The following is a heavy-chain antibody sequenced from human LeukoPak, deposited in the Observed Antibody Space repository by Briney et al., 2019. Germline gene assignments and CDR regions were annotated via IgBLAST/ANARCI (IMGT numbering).Heavy chain of an antibody. CDR3: ARGGAWYSSATFDY. Sequence: PGGSLRLSCAASGFTFNSYSMNWVRQAPGKGLEWVSSISSSSSYIYYADSVEGRFTISRDNAKNSLYLQMNSLRAEDTAVYYCARGGAWYSSATFDYWGQGTLVTVSS. D-gene: IGHD6-25*01. CDR2: ISSSSSYI. CDR1: GFTFNSYS. J-gene: IGHJ4*02. V-gene: IGHV3-21*01.